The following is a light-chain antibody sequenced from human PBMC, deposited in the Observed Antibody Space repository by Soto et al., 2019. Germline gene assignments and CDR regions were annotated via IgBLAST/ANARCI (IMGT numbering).Light chain of an antibody. J-gene: IGKJ4*02. CDR3: QQYNNWLALT. Sequence: EIVMPQSPAPLSVSPGERATLHCRSRPSVSSNLARYQQKPGQAPRLLIYGASTSATGIPTRFSGSGSGTEFTLTISSLQSEDFAVYYGQQYNNWLALTFGGGTKVEIK. CDR2: GAS. V-gene: IGKV3-15*01. CDR1: PSVSSN.